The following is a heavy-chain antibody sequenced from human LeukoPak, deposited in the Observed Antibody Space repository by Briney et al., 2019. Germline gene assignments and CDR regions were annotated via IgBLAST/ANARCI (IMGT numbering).Heavy chain of an antibody. CDR1: GASISSYY. D-gene: IGHD2-2*01. CDR2: IYYSGST. Sequence: SETLSLTCTVSGASISSYYWSWIRQPPGKGLEWIGYIYYSGSTNYNPSLKSRVTISVDTSKNQFSLKLSSVTAADTAVYYCARVKRVVPAAPYYYYMDVWGKGTTVTVSS. CDR3: ARVKRVVPAAPYYYYMDV. J-gene: IGHJ6*03. V-gene: IGHV4-59*01.